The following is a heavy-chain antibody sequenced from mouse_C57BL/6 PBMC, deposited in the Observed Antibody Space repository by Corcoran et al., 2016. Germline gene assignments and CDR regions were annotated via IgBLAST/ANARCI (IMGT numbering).Heavy chain of an antibody. V-gene: IGHV1-26*01. CDR1: GYTFTDYY. CDR2: INPNNGGT. CDR3: AASSGYSAWFAY. D-gene: IGHD3-2*02. Sequence: EVQLQQSGPELVKPGASVKISCKASGYTFTDYYMNWVKQSHGKSLEWIGDINPNNGGTSYNQKFKGKATLTVDKSSSTAYMELRSLTSEDSAVYYCAASSGYSAWFAYWGQGTLVTVSA. J-gene: IGHJ3*01.